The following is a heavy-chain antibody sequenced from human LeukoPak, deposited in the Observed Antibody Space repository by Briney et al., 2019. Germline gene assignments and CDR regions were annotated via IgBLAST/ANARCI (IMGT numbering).Heavy chain of an antibody. V-gene: IGHV1-69*13. Sequence: ASVKVSCKASGYTFTGYYMHWVLQAPGQGLEWMGGIIPIFGTANYAQKFQGRVTITADESTSTAYMELSSLRSEDTAVYYCARERFNDFWSGYHPNTYFDYWGQGTLVTVSS. CDR3: ARERFNDFWSGYHPNTYFDY. D-gene: IGHD3-3*01. CDR2: IIPIFGTA. J-gene: IGHJ4*02. CDR1: GYTFTGYY.